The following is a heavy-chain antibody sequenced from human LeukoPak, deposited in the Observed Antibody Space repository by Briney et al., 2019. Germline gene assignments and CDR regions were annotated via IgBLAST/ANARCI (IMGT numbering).Heavy chain of an antibody. V-gene: IGHV3-23*01. Sequence: PGGALRLSCAASGFTFSGYAMSWVRQAPGKGLEWGSAISGGGVSTYYADSIKGRFTISRDDSKNTLYLQMNSLRAEDTAVYYCAKGMVRGVIPDYWGQGTLVTVSS. D-gene: IGHD3-10*01. CDR3: AKGMVRGVIPDY. CDR2: ISGGGVST. J-gene: IGHJ4*02. CDR1: GFTFSGYA.